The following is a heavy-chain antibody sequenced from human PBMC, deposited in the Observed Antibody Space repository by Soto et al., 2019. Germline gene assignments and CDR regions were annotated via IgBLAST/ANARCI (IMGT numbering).Heavy chain of an antibody. D-gene: IGHD2-8*01. J-gene: IGHJ6*02. V-gene: IGHV3-30*18. CDR2: TSHDGSKT. CDR3: GKEQIVLISHGMDV. Sequence: GGSLRLSCAASGFTFRHYAMHWVRQAPGKGPEWVGVTSHDGSKTYYADSVKGRFSISRDNSKNTLYLQMNSLRAEDTAVYYSGKEQIVLISHGMDVWGQGTTVTVYS. CDR1: GFTFRHYA.